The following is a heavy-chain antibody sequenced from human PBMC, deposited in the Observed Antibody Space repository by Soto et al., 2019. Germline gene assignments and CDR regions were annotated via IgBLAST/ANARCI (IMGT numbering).Heavy chain of an antibody. D-gene: IGHD2-2*01. CDR1: GYTFTSYY. J-gene: IGHJ3*02. CDR2: INPSGCSA. CDR3: ARGHCSSTSRHGLDAFDI. V-gene: IGHV1-46*03. Sequence: QVQLVQSGAEVKKPGASVKVSCKASGYTFTSYYIHWVRQAPGQGLEWVGIINPSGCSASYAQKFQGRATMTRDTSTSTLYMELRSLRSEDTAVYYCARGHCSSTSRHGLDAFDIWGQGTMVTVSS.